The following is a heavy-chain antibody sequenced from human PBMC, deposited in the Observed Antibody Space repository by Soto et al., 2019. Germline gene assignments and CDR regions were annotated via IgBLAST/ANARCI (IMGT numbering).Heavy chain of an antibody. CDR1: GFTFSMCS. Sequence: PGGSLRLSCSASGFTFSMCSMHWVRQAPGKGLEYVSGISSNGDSTYYADSVKGRFTISRDNSKNTLYLQMSSLRAVDTAVYYCVHPRSTVQIPPTWGQGTLVTVSS. V-gene: IGHV3-64D*06. D-gene: IGHD4-17*01. CDR2: ISSNGDST. CDR3: VHPRSTVQIPPT. J-gene: IGHJ5*02.